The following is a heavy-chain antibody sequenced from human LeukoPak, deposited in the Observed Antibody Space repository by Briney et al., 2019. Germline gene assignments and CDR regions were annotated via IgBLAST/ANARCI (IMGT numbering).Heavy chain of an antibody. V-gene: IGHV3-23*01. CDR2: IESGGKT. Sequence: GGSLRLSCAASGFTFSSYAMSWVRQAPGKGLECVSAIESGGKTFYADSVKGRFTISRDNSKNTVYLQMNNLRAEDTALYYCAKHQPPYWGQGTLVTVSS. CDR1: GFTFSSYA. CDR3: AKHQPPY. J-gene: IGHJ4*02.